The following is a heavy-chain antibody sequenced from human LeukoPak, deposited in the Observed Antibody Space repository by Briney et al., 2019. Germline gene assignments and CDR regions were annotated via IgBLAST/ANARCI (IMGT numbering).Heavy chain of an antibody. CDR1: GYPFTGYY. D-gene: IGHD5-12*01. Sequence: ASVKVSCKASGYPFTGYYLHWVRQAPGQGLEGMGWINPDSGGTDYEQKFQGRVTMTRDTSISTAYMELSRLRSDDTAVYYCARTSGYDFGTDFDYWGQGTLVTVSS. V-gene: IGHV1-2*02. J-gene: IGHJ4*02. CDR3: ARTSGYDFGTDFDY. CDR2: INPDSGGT.